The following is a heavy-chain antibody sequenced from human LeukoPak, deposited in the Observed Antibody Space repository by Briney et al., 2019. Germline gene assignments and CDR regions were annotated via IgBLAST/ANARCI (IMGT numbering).Heavy chain of an antibody. D-gene: IGHD6-13*01. CDR2: INHSGST. J-gene: IGHJ4*02. CDR1: GGSFSGYC. Sequence: SETLSLTCAVYGGSFSGYCWSWIRQPPGKGLEWIGEINHSGSTNYNPSLKSRVTISVDTSKNQFSLKLSSVTAADTAVYYCARGGSSSWYGGTPYYFDYWGQGTLVTVSS. V-gene: IGHV4-34*01. CDR3: ARGGSSSWYGGTPYYFDY.